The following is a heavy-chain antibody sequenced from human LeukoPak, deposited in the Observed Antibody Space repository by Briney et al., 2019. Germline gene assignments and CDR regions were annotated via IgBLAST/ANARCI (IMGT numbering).Heavy chain of an antibody. J-gene: IGHJ4*02. D-gene: IGHD5-18*01. CDR1: GYTFTSYA. CDR2: INAGNGNT. Sequence: GASVKVSCKASGYTFTSYAMHWVRQAPGQRLEWMGWINAGNGNTKYSQKFQGRVTITRDTSVSTAYMELSSLRSEDTAVYYCARDRGYSYGYFGYWGQGTLVTVSS. V-gene: IGHV1-3*01. CDR3: ARDRGYSYGYFGY.